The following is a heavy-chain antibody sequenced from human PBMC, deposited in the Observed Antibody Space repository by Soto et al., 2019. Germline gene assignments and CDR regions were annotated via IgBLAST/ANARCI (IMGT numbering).Heavy chain of an antibody. Sequence: GGSLRLSCAASGFTFSSYGMHWVRQAPGKGLEWVAVISYDGSNKYYADSVKGRFTISRDNPKNTLYLQMNSLRAEDTAVYYCAKASLTSYYDFWSGPLDLGWFDPWGQGTLVTVSS. CDR2: ISYDGSNK. CDR3: AKASLTSYYDFWSGPLDLGWFDP. J-gene: IGHJ5*02. CDR1: GFTFSSYG. V-gene: IGHV3-30*18. D-gene: IGHD3-3*01.